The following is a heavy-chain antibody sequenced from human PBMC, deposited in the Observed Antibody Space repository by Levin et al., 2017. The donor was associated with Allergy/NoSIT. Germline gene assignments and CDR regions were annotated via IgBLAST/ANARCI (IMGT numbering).Heavy chain of an antibody. CDR2: IKSKTDGGTT. CDR3: TTGPLYSGYDSKPGGY. V-gene: IGHV3-15*01. CDR1: GFTFSNAW. D-gene: IGHD5-12*01. J-gene: IGHJ4*02. Sequence: PGGSLRLSCAASGFTFSNAWMSWVRQAPGKGLEWVGRIKSKTDGGTTDYAAPVKGRFTISRDDSKNTLYLQMNSLKTEDTAVYYCTTGPLYSGYDSKPGGYWGQGTLVTVSS.